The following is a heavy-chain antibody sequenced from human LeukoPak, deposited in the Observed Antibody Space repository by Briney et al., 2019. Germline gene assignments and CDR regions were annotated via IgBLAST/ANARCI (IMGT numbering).Heavy chain of an antibody. CDR3: AREGCSGGSCSAFDY. Sequence: PSETLSLTCTVSGYSISSGYYWGWIRQPPGKGLEWIGSIYHSGSTYYNPSLKSRVTISVDTSKNQFSLKLSSVTAADTAVYYCAREGCSGGSCSAFDYWGQGTLVTVSS. CDR2: IYHSGST. D-gene: IGHD2-15*01. CDR1: GYSISSGYY. V-gene: IGHV4-38-2*02. J-gene: IGHJ4*02.